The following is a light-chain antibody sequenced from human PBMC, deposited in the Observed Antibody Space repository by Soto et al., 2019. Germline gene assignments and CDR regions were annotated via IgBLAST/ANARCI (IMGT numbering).Light chain of an antibody. CDR3: SSYTSSSTYV. J-gene: IGLJ1*01. V-gene: IGLV2-14*01. CDR1: SSDVGGYNY. Sequence: QSALTQPASVSGSPGQSITISCTGTSSDVGGYNYVSWYQQHPGKAPKLMIYDVSNRPSGVSNRFAGSKSGNTASLTISGLEAEYEADYYCSSYTSSSTYVFGPGTKVTVL. CDR2: DVS.